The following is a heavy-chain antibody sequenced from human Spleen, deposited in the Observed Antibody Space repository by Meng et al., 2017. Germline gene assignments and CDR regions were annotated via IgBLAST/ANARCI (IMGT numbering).Heavy chain of an antibody. V-gene: IGHV3-23*01. CDR2: ISGGGGDT. Sequence: GGSLRLSCAASGFTFSSYAMTWVRQAPGKGLEWVSTISGGGGDTFYADSVKGRFTISRDNSANTLYLQMNSLRAEDTAVYYCAKGGYSSGWGMDVWGQGTTVTVSS. J-gene: IGHJ6*02. CDR1: GFTFSSYA. CDR3: AKGGYSSGWGMDV. D-gene: IGHD6-19*01.